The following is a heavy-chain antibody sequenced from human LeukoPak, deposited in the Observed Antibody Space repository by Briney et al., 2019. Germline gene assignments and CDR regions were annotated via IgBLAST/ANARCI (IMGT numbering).Heavy chain of an antibody. CDR2: ISSSSSTT. Sequence: PGGSLRLSCAASGFTFSSYSMNWVRQAPGKGLEWVSYISSSSSTTYYADSVKGRFTISRDNSKNTLYLQMNSLRAEDTAVYYCARDAVKVRGPTDWGQGTLVTVSS. CDR1: GFTFSSYS. D-gene: IGHD3-10*01. CDR3: ARDAVKVRGPTD. V-gene: IGHV3-48*01. J-gene: IGHJ4*02.